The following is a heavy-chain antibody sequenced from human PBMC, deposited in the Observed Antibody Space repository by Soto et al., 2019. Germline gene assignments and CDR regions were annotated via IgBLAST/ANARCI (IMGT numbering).Heavy chain of an antibody. V-gene: IGHV1-18*01. D-gene: IGHD3-22*01. Sequence: QVKLVQSGTEVKQPGASMKVSCKASGYSFATSGISWVRQAPGQGLEWMGWISAYNGITNYDQKLQDRVTMTTDTSTSTAYLELRNLRSDDTAVYYCARAGQYYDRSGYANWGKGTLVTVS. CDR2: ISAYNGIT. CDR1: GYSFATSG. J-gene: IGHJ4*02. CDR3: ARAGQYYDRSGYAN.